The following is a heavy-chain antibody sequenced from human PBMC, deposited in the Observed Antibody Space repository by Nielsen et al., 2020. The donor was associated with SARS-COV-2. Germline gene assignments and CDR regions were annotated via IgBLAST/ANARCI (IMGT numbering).Heavy chain of an antibody. V-gene: IGHV3-74*01. J-gene: IGHJ4*02. CDR3: ARDEEGGIEPLSI. CDR2: INSDGSST. CDR1: GFTFSSYW. Sequence: GESLKISCAASGFTFSSYWMHWVRQAPGKGLVWVSRINSDGSSTSYADSVKGRFTISRDNAKNTLYLQMNSLRAEDTAVYYCARDEEGGIEPLSIWGQGTLVTVSS. D-gene: IGHD1-26*01.